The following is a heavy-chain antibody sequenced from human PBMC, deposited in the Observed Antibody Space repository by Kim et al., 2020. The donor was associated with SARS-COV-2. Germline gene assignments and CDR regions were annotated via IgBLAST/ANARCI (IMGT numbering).Heavy chain of an antibody. CDR3: ARQAHVARTLLQGALDL. Sequence: SETLSLTCTLSGASIDSDDYYWTWIRQSPGIGLEWIGYIFHSGGTNYKTSLKSRVTMSLDSSKNQFYLNLCSVTAADTAIYYCARQAHVARTLLQGALDLGGQGTMVTVS. D-gene: IGHD2-21*01. J-gene: IGHJ3*01. CDR1: GASIDSDDYY. V-gene: IGHV4-31*03. CDR2: IFHSGGT.